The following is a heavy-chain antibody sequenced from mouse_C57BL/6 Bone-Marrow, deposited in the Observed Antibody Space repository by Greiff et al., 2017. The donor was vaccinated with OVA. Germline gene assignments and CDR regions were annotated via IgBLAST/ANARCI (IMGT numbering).Heavy chain of an antibody. CDR1: GYTFTSYG. D-gene: IGHD2-4*01. CDR2: IYPRSGNT. Sequence: QVQLQQSGAELARPGASVKLSCKASGYTFTSYGISWVKQRTGQGLEWIGEIYPRSGNTYYNEKFKGKATLTADKSSSTAYMELRSLTSEDSAVYFCARSEEVYEYGHYFDYWGQGTTLTVSS. J-gene: IGHJ2*01. CDR3: ARSEEVYEYGHYFDY. V-gene: IGHV1-81*01.